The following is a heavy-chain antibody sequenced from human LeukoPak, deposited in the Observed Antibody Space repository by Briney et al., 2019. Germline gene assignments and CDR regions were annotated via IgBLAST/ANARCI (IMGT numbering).Heavy chain of an antibody. J-gene: IGHJ4*02. V-gene: IGHV3-48*01. Sequence: GGSLRLSCAASGFTFSNYGMNWVRQAPGKGLEWISYISSSSSLIYYADSVKGRFTISRDNAKNSLYLQMNSLRADDTAVYYCTRSPSLGGSYWGFDYWGQGTLLTVSS. D-gene: IGHD1-26*01. CDR1: GFTFSNYG. CDR3: TRSPSLGGSYWGFDY. CDR2: ISSSSSLI.